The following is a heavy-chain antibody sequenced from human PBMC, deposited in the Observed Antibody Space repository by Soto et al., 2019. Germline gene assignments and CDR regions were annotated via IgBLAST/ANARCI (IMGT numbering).Heavy chain of an antibody. Sequence: EVQLVESGGGLVQPGESLTLSCAASGFTFSSYWMQWVRQAPGKGLVWVSRIKSDGSGTYYADSVKGRLTISRDNAKNTLYLQMNSMRVEDTAVYLCERGDGDRYDGNGYLGRHWGQGTLVTVSS. D-gene: IGHD3-22*01. CDR3: ERGDGDRYDGNGYLGRH. CDR1: GFTFSSYW. CDR2: IKSDGSGT. V-gene: IGHV3-74*01. J-gene: IGHJ4*02.